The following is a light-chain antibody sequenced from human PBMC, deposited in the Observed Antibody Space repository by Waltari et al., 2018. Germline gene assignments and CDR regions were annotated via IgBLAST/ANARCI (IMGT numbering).Light chain of an antibody. V-gene: IGKV4-1*01. J-gene: IGKJ5*01. CDR1: QSIFYSAINKNY. CDR3: QQYYSTPPIT. CDR2: WAS. Sequence: DIVMTQSPDSLAVSLGERATINCKSSQSIFYSAINKNYLAWYQQKPVQPPKLLIYWASTRESGVPDRFTGSGSGTDFTLTISSLQAEDVAVYYCQQYYSTPPITFGQGTRLEIK.